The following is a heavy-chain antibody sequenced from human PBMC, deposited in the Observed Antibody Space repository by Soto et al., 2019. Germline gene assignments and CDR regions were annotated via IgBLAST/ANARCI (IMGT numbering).Heavy chain of an antibody. D-gene: IGHD4-4*01. Sequence: SETLSLTCTVSGASISGSSYYWCWIRQPPGKGLEWIASFYFSGNTYYNPSLRSRLSISVDTSKNQFSLKMNSVTAADTAVYYCARLVIRNGFDYWGQGALVTVSS. V-gene: IGHV4-39*01. CDR3: ARLVIRNGFDY. CDR1: GASISGSSYY. CDR2: FYFSGNT. J-gene: IGHJ4*02.